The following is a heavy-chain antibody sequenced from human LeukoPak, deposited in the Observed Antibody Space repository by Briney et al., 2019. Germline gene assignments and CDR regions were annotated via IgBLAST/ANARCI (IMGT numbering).Heavy chain of an antibody. CDR3: AGSCSSTGCYTGWFDP. CDR1: GFTFSSYW. D-gene: IGHD2-2*02. V-gene: IGHV3-7*01. Sequence: QTGGSLRLSCAASGFTFSSYWMSWVRQAPGKGLEWVANIKQDGSEKYYVDSVKGRFTISRDNAKNSLYLQMNSLRAEDTAVYYCAGSCSSTGCYTGWFDPWGQGTLVTVSS. CDR2: IKQDGSEK. J-gene: IGHJ5*02.